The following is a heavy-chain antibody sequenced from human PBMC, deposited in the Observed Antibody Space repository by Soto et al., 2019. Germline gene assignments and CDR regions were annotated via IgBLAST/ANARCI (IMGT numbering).Heavy chain of an antibody. CDR1: GFTFSSYA. D-gene: IGHD4-17*01. J-gene: IGHJ4*02. CDR3: AKDPTYDYGYFDS. CDR2: IRTSVGDT. V-gene: IGHV3-23*01. Sequence: HPGGSLRLSCAASGFTFSSYAMYWVRQAPGKGLEWVSTIRTSVGDTYYAASVKGRFTISRDNSKSTVYLHLNSLRAEDTAIYYCAKDPTYDYGYFDSWGQGTLVTVSS.